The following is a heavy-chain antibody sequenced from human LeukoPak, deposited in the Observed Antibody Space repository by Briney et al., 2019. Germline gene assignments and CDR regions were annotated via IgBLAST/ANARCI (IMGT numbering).Heavy chain of an antibody. J-gene: IGHJ6*02. D-gene: IGHD3-10*01. CDR3: TRGRLWFGAEEDGMDV. V-gene: IGHV1-8*01. CDR2: MNPNSGNT. CDR1: GYTFTSYD. Sequence: ASVKVSCKASGYTFTSYDINWVQQATGQGLEWMGWMNPNSGNTGYAQKFQGRVTMTRNTSISTAYMELSSLRSEDTAVYYCTRGRLWFGAEEDGMDVWGQGTTVTVSS.